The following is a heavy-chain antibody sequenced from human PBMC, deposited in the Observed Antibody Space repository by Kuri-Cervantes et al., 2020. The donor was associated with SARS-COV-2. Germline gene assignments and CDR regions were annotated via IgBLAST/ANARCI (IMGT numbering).Heavy chain of an antibody. CDR3: AKVVEVVVAAAFDY. CDR1: GFTFNSYN. CDR2: IGPSNTYI. D-gene: IGHD2-15*01. J-gene: IGHJ4*02. Sequence: GESLKISCTASGFTFNSYNMKWVRQAPGKGLEWVSGIGPSNTYIYYADSVKGRFIISRDNSKNTLYLQMNSLRAEDTAVYYCAKVVEVVVAAAFDYWGQGTLVTVSS. V-gene: IGHV3-21*01.